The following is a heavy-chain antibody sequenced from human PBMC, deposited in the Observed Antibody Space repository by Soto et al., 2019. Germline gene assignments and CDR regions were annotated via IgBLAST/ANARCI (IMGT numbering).Heavy chain of an antibody. CDR2: INHSGST. J-gene: IGHJ5*02. V-gene: IGHV4-34*01. CDR1: GGSFSGYY. Sequence: SETLSLTCAVYGGSFSGYYWSWIRQPPGKGLEWIGEINHSGSTYYNPSLKSRVTISVDTSKNQFSLKLSSVTAADTAVYYCARVSFGEMYNWFDPWGQGTLVTVSS. D-gene: IGHD3-10*01. CDR3: ARVSFGEMYNWFDP.